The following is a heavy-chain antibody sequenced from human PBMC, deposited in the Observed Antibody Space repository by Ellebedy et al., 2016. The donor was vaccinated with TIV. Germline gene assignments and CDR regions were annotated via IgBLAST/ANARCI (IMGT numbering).Heavy chain of an antibody. D-gene: IGHD2-15*01. CDR3: AREGRYCSGGSCYGWSDP. CDR2: MNPKSGNT. J-gene: IGHJ5*02. V-gene: IGHV1-8*01. Sequence: ASVKVSXXASGYTFTSYDINWVRQATGQGLEWMGWMNPKSGNTGYAQKFQGRVTMTRNTSISTAYMELSSLRSEDTAVYYCAREGRYCSGGSCYGWSDPWGQGTLVTVSS. CDR1: GYTFTSYD.